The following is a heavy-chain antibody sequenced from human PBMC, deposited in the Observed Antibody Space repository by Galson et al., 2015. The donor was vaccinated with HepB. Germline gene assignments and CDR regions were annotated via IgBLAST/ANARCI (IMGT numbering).Heavy chain of an antibody. D-gene: IGHD3-3*01. CDR3: ANPGPKQDYWSAYYEGPRFDY. V-gene: IGHV3-23*01. J-gene: IGHJ4*03. CDR2: ISVSGDFT. CDR1: GFPFSRYA. Sequence: SLRLSCAASGFPFSRYAMAWVRQAPGQGLEWVSGISVSGDFTYYGDSVKDRFTISRDNSKNTVFLQMNSLGADDTAVYFCANPGPKQDYWSAYYEGPRFDYWGRGTLVIVSS.